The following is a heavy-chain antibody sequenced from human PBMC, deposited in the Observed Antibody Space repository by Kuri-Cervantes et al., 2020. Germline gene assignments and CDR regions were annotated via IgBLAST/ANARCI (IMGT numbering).Heavy chain of an antibody. J-gene: IGHJ6*03. CDR2: ISAYNGNT. D-gene: IGHD6-13*01. CDR1: GYTFTSYG. Sequence: ASVKVSCKASGYTFTSYGISWVRQAPGQGLEWMGWISAYNGNTNYAQKLQGRVTMTTDTSTSTAYMELRSLRSDDTAVYCCARIAAAGENFYYYYYMDVWGKGTTVTVSS. CDR3: ARIAAAGENFYYYYYMDV. V-gene: IGHV1-18*01.